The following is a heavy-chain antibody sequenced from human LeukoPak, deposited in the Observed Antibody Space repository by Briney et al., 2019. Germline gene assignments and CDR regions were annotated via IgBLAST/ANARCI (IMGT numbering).Heavy chain of an antibody. J-gene: IGHJ4*02. Sequence: GGSLRLSCAASGFTFSSYGMHWVRQAPGKGLEWVAVIWYDGSNIHYADSVKGRVIISRDNSKSALYLQMNSLRAEDTAIYYCARDSLPMAVTGPFDHWGQGALVTVSS. D-gene: IGHD6-19*01. V-gene: IGHV3-33*01. CDR1: GFTFSSYG. CDR3: ARDSLPMAVTGPFDH. CDR2: IWYDGSNI.